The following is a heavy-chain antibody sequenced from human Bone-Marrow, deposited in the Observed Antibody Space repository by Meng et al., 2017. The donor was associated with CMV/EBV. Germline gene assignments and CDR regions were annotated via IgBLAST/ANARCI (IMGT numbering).Heavy chain of an antibody. CDR3: ATTYYYDDTDYP. Sequence: GGSLRLSCAASGFTVSSNYMSWVRQAPGKGLEWVSVIYSGGSTYYADSVKGRFTISRDNARNSVYLQMNTLRAEDTAVYYCATTYYYDDTDYPSGQGTLVTVSS. CDR2: IYSGGST. CDR1: GFTVSSNY. V-gene: IGHV3-66*01. J-gene: IGHJ5*02. D-gene: IGHD3-22*01.